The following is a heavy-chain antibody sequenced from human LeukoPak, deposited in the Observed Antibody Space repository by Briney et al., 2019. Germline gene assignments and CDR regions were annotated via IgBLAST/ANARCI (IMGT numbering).Heavy chain of an antibody. J-gene: IGHJ3*02. V-gene: IGHV4-59*01. CDR3: ARVTSPHAFDI. Sequence: SETLSLTCTVSGGSISRYYGSWIRQPPGKGLGWIGYIYYSGSTNYNPSLKSRVTISVDTSKNQFSLKLSSVTAADTAVYYCARVTSPHAFDIWGQGTMVTVSS. CDR1: GGSISRYY. CDR2: IYYSGST. D-gene: IGHD2-21*02.